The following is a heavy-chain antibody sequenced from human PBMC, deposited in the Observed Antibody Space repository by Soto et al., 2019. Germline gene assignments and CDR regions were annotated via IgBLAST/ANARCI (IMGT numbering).Heavy chain of an antibody. CDR3: ARDYSPYCSSTSCPGYYYYYMDV. CDR1: GFTFSNSG. Sequence: EVQLVESGGYLVKPGGSLRLSCAASGFTFSNSGMNWVRQAPGEGLEWVSFISSSSDYIYYGDSVKGRFAISRDNAKNLLYPEMNSRRAEDTAVYYCARDYSPYCSSTSCPGYYYYYMDVWGKGTAVTVPS. V-gene: IGHV3-21*01. D-gene: IGHD2-2*01. J-gene: IGHJ6*03. CDR2: ISSSSDYI.